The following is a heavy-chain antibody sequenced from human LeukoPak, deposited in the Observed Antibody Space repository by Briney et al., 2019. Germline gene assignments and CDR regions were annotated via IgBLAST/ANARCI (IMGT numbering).Heavy chain of an antibody. D-gene: IGHD1-26*01. CDR2: ISSSGSTI. J-gene: IGHJ4*02. CDR3: ARSSVIVGGAIDY. Sequence: GGSLRLSCAASGFTFSSYEVNWVRQAPGKGLEWVSYISSSGSTIYYADSVKGRFTISRDNAKNSLYLQMNSLRAEDTAVYYCARSSVIVGGAIDYWGQGTLVTVSS. CDR1: GFTFSSYE. V-gene: IGHV3-48*03.